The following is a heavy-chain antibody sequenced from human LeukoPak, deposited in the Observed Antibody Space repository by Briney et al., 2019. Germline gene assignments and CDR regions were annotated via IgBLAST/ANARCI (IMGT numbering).Heavy chain of an antibody. CDR2: ISSSPINI. CDR3: ARGSADDDDKWIDP. J-gene: IGHJ5*02. D-gene: IGHD1-1*01. CDR1: GFKFSDYG. V-gene: IGHV3-48*03. Sequence: GGSLRLSCAAPGFKFSDYGMNWVGQAPGKGLEWVSYISSSPINIYYADSVRGRFTISRDNAKNSVFLQMNSLRAEDTAVYYCARGSADDDDKWIDPWGQGTLVTVSS.